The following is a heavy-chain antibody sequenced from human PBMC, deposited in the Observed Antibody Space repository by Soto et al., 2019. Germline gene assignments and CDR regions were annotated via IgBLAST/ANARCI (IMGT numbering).Heavy chain of an antibody. D-gene: IGHD6-19*01. J-gene: IGHJ6*03. CDR1: GGSISSYY. CDR2: IYYSGST. CDR3: ASIAVAGYSGYYMDV. V-gene: IGHV4-59*01. Sequence: SETLSLTCTVSGGSISSYYWSWIRQPPGKGLEWIGYIYYSGSTNYNPSLKSRVTISVDTSKNQFSLKLSSVTAADTAVYYCASIAVAGYSGYYMDVWGKGTTVTVSS.